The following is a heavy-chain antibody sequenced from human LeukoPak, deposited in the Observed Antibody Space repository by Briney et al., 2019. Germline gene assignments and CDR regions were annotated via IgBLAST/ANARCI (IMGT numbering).Heavy chain of an antibody. CDR3: ARGVEVAVPFDY. CDR1: GFTFSSYS. CDR2: ISSSSSYI. J-gene: IGHJ4*02. D-gene: IGHD6-19*01. Sequence: GGSLRLSCAASGFTFSSYSMNWVRQAPGKGLEWVSSISSSSSYIYYADSAKGRFTISRDNAKNSLYLQMNSLRAEDTAVYYCARGVEVAVPFDYWGQGTLVTVSS. V-gene: IGHV3-21*01.